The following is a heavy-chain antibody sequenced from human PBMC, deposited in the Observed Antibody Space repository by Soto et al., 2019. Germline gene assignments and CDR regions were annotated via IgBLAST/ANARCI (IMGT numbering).Heavy chain of an antibody. D-gene: IGHD3-22*01. CDR2: IYYSGST. CDR3: AREVHYYDSSGYYPRDAFDI. CDR1: GGSISSGGYY. V-gene: IGHV4-31*03. J-gene: IGHJ3*02. Sequence: SETLSFNCIVSGGSISSGGYYWSWIRQHPGKGLEWIGYIYYSGSTYYNPSLKSRVTISVDTSKNQFSLKLSSVTAADTAVYYCAREVHYYDSSGYYPRDAFDIWGQGTMLT.